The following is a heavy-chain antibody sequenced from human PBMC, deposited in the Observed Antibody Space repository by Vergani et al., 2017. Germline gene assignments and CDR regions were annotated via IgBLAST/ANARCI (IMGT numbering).Heavy chain of an antibody. J-gene: IGHJ4*02. CDR3: ARGVGGCFDY. CDR1: GFTFSSYA. D-gene: IGHD3-16*01. Sequence: EVQLVESGGGLVQPGGSLRLSCAASGFTFSSYAMHWVRQAPGKGLEYVSAISSNGGSTYYADSVKGRFTISRDNSKNTLYLQMGSLRAEDMAVYYCARGVGGCFDYWGQGTLVTGSS. V-gene: IGHV3-64*07. CDR2: ISSNGGST.